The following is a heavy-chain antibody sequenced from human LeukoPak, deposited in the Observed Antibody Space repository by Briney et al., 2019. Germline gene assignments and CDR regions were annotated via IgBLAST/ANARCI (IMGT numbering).Heavy chain of an antibody. CDR2: ISGNSNYI. D-gene: IGHD4-17*01. Sequence: GGSLRLSCAASGFTFSDYSMNWVRQAPGKGLEWVASISGNSNYIYYVDSVKGRFTISRDNAKNSLYLQMNGLRAEDTAVYYCARAKTTVTTFGYWGQGTLVTVSS. V-gene: IGHV3-21*01. J-gene: IGHJ4*02. CDR3: ARAKTTVTTFGY. CDR1: GFTFSDYS.